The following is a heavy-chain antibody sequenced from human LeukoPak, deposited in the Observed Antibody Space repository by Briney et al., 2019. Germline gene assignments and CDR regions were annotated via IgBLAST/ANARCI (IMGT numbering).Heavy chain of an antibody. CDR3: ARDLEGYCSGGTCYFDY. Sequence: ASVKVSCKASGYTFTGYYMHWVRQAPGQGLELMGWINPNSGGTNYAQKFQGRVTMIRDTSISTAYMELSSLRSDDTAVYYCARDLEGYCSGGTCYFDYWGQGTLVTVSS. J-gene: IGHJ4*02. V-gene: IGHV1-2*02. CDR1: GYTFTGYY. CDR2: INPNSGGT. D-gene: IGHD2-15*01.